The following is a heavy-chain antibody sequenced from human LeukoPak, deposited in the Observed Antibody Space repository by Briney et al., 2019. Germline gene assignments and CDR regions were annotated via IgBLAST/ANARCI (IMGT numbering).Heavy chain of an antibody. CDR1: DGSISNYF. D-gene: IGHD3-3*01. J-gene: IGHJ5*02. CDR2: IYYSGST. Sequence: PSETLSLTCTVSDGSISNYFWSWIRQPPGKGLEWIGSIYYSGSTYYNPSLKSRVTISVDTSKNQFSLKLSSVTAADTAVYYCARRYYDFWSGYYPNWFDPWGQGTLVTVSS. CDR3: ARRYYDFWSGYYPNWFDP. V-gene: IGHV4-59*05.